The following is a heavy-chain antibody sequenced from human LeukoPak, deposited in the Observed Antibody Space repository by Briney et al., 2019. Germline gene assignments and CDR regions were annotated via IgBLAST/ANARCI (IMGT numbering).Heavy chain of an antibody. CDR2: IYPSIST. Sequence: SETLSLTXTVSGGSIRDYYWSWIRQPAGKGLEWIGRIYPSISTNYNPSLQSRVTMSVDTSKNQFSLKLSSVTAADTAVYYCARHYGAYSPFDYWGQGTLVTVSS. D-gene: IGHD4-17*01. J-gene: IGHJ4*02. CDR3: ARHYGAYSPFDY. V-gene: IGHV4-4*07. CDR1: GGSIRDYY.